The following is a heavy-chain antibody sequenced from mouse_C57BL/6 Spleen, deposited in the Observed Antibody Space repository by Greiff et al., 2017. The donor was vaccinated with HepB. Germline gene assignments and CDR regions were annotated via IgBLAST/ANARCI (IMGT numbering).Heavy chain of an antibody. V-gene: IGHV1-52*01. CDR2: IDPSDSET. D-gene: IGHD2-4*01. Sequence: QVQLKQPGAELVRPGSSVKLSCKASGYTFTSYWMHWVKQRPIQGLEWIGNIDPSDSETHYNQKFKDKATLTVDKSSSTAYMQLSSLTSEDSALYYCARYYDYYFDYWGQGTTLTVSS. CDR3: ARYYDYYFDY. CDR1: GYTFTSYW. J-gene: IGHJ2*01.